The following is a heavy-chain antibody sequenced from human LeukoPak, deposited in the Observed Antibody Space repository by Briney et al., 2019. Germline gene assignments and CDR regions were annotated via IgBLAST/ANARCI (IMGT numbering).Heavy chain of an antibody. D-gene: IGHD3-10*01. CDR3: AHKGAVWFGEVVGPFDP. CDR2: IYWDDDK. J-gene: IGHJ5*02. Sequence: SGPTLVKPTQTLTLTCTFSGFSLSTSGVGVGWIRQPPGKALEWLALIYWDDDKRYSPSLKSRLTITKDTSKNHVVLTMTNMDPVDTATYYCAHKGAVWFGEVVGPFDPWGQGTLVTVSS. CDR1: GFSLSTSGVG. V-gene: IGHV2-5*02.